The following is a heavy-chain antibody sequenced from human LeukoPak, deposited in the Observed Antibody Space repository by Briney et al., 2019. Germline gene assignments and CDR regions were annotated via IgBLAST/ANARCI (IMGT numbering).Heavy chain of an antibody. D-gene: IGHD1-20*01. CDR3: AGGHNWNDGQDY. Sequence: PSETLSLTCTVSGSSINSFYWNWFRQTPGKGLEWIGYIYHSGSTNYNPSLKSRLTMSLDASKKQISLSLSSVTAADTAVYFCAGGHNWNDGQDYWGQGILVIVSS. V-gene: IGHV4-59*13. CDR1: GSSINSFY. CDR2: IYHSGST. J-gene: IGHJ4*02.